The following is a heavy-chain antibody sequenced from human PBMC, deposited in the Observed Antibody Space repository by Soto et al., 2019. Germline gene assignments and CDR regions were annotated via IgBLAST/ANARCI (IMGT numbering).Heavy chain of an antibody. J-gene: IGHJ5*02. CDR3: VKNSGWFNT. CDR1: GFTFGTND. Sequence: PGGSLRLSCAASGFTFGTNDMSWVRQAPGEGLEWVSTIDGSGGITYYADSVKGRFTISRDNSRNTVYLQMNSLRGDDTALYYCVKNSGWFNTWGQGALVTVSS. CDR2: IDGSGGIT. D-gene: IGHD3-10*01. V-gene: IGHV3-23*01.